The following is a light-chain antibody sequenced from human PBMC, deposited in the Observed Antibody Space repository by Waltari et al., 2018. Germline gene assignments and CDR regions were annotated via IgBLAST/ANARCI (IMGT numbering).Light chain of an antibody. V-gene: IGKV1-5*01. Sequence: DIRMTQSPSFVSASVGDSVTITCLASQDISRWLAWYRQKPGKAPELLIYAASSLQSGVPSRFSGRGAGTDFSLIISSLQPDDFATYYCQQFNSNSWTFGQGTKVEIQ. CDR2: AAS. CDR1: QDISRW. J-gene: IGKJ1*01. CDR3: QQFNSNSWT.